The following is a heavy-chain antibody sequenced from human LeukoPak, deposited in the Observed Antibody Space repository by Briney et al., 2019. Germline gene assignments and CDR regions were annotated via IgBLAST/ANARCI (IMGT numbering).Heavy chain of an antibody. CDR1: GFTFSSYG. V-gene: IGHV3-30*18. J-gene: IGHJ5*02. CDR3: AKDEDESITGGNWFDP. D-gene: IGHD1-20*01. CDR2: ISYDGSNK. Sequence: PGGSPRLSCAASGFTFSSYGMHWVRQAPGKGLEWVAVISYDGSNKYYADSVKGRFAISRDNSKNTLYLQMSSLRGEDRAVYYCAKDEDESITGGNWFDPWGQGTLITVSS.